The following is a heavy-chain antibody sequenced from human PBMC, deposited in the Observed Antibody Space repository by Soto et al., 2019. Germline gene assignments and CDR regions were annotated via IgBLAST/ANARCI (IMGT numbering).Heavy chain of an antibody. CDR3: ANADYGNFVFYYCGMDV. J-gene: IGHJ6*02. Sequence: GGSLRLSCAASGFSFSDYAMSWVRQAPGKGLEWVSVISESGGSTHYADSVRGRFTISRDSSKNTLYLQMNSLRAEDTAVYYCANADYGNFVFYYCGMDVWGQGTTVTVSS. CDR2: ISESGGST. CDR1: GFSFSDYA. V-gene: IGHV3-23*01. D-gene: IGHD4-17*01.